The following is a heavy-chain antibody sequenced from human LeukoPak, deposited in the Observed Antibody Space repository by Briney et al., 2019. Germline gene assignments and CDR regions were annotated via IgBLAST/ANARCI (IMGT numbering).Heavy chain of an antibody. Sequence: SETLSLTCTVSGGSISSYYWSWIRQPAGKGLEWIGRIYTSGSTNYNPSLKSRVTMSVDTSKNQFSLKLSSVTAADTAVCYCARVAIFGVVIREEYFDYWGQGNLVTVSS. J-gene: IGHJ4*02. CDR1: GGSISSYY. D-gene: IGHD3-3*01. CDR3: ARVAIFGVVIREEYFDY. CDR2: IYTSGST. V-gene: IGHV4-4*07.